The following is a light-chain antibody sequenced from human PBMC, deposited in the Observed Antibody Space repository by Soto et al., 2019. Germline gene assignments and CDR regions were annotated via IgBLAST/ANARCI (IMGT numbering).Light chain of an antibody. V-gene: IGKV3-20*01. CDR3: QQYGSSPGT. CDR1: QSVSSSY. CDR2: GAS. Sequence: EMVLTQSPGTLSFSPGERATLSCRASQSVSSSYLAWYQQKPGQAPRLLIYGASSRATGIPDRFSGSGSGTDFTLTISRLEPDDFAVYYCQQYGSSPGTFGQGTKVEIK. J-gene: IGKJ1*01.